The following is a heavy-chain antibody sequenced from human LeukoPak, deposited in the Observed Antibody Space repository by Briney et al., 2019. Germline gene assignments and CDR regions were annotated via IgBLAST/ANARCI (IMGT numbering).Heavy chain of an antibody. CDR3: ARDYGGNLDAFDI. CDR2: INPSGGST. D-gene: IGHD4-23*01. CDR1: GYTFTSYY. Sequence: ASVKVSCKASGYTFTSYYMHWVRQAPGQGLEWMGIINPSGGSTSYAQKFHGRVTMTRDMSTSTVYMELSSLRSEDTAVYYCARDYGGNLDAFDIWGQGTMVTVSS. J-gene: IGHJ3*02. V-gene: IGHV1-46*01.